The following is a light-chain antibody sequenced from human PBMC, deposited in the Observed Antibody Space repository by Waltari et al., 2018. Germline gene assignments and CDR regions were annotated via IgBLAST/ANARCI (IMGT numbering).Light chain of an antibody. V-gene: IGKV1-5*03. CDR1: QSIDNW. Sequence: DIQMTQSPSTLSASVGDNVTVTCRASQSIDNWLAWDQQKPGKAPKLLIQKASILKSGVPLRFSSSGSGTEFTLTISSLQPDDFATYYCQQYSTYYDFGQGTKLEMK. J-gene: IGKJ2*01. CDR3: QQYSTYYD. CDR2: KAS.